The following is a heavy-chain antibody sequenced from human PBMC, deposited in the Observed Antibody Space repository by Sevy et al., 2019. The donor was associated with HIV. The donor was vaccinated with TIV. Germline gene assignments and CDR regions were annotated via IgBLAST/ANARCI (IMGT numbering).Heavy chain of an antibody. CDR1: GGSISSYY. D-gene: IGHD5-18*01. Sequence: SETLSLTCTVSGGSISSYYWSWIRQPPGKGLEWIGYIYYSGSTNYNPSLKSRVTISVDTSKNQFSLKLSSVTAADTAVYYCARLQIGTAMAYFDYWDQGTLVTVSS. CDR3: ARLQIGTAMAYFDY. J-gene: IGHJ4*02. CDR2: IYYSGST. V-gene: IGHV4-59*01.